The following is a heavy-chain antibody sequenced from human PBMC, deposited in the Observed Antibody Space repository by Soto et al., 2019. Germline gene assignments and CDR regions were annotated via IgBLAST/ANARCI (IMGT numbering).Heavy chain of an antibody. V-gene: IGHV4-4*07. CDR1: GGSITSYY. D-gene: IGHD6-6*01. CDR3: GNVNLYCSSFPLFDY. J-gene: IGHJ4*02. CDR2: SYTSGGT. Sequence: SETLSLTCTVSGGSITSYYWSWIRQPAGKGLEWIGRSYTSGGTNYNHSPKSRVTMLVDTSNNQLSLKLSSVTAAATAVYYCGNVNLYCSSFPLFDYWGQGTLVTVFS.